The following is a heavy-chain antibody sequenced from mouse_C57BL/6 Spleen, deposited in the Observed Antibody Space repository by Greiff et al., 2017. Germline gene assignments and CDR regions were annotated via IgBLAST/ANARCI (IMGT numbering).Heavy chain of an antibody. CDR1: GFTFSDYY. V-gene: IGHV5-16*01. D-gene: IGHD4-1*01. Sequence: EVQVVESEGGLVQPGSSMKLSCTASGFTFSDYYMAWVRQVPDKGLEWVANITYDGSSTYYLDPLQSRFIISSANAKNILSLQMMRLKCEDTATYVCAREELGRWCAYWGQGTLGSVSA. CDR2: ITYDGSST. CDR3: AREELGRWCAY. J-gene: IGHJ3*01.